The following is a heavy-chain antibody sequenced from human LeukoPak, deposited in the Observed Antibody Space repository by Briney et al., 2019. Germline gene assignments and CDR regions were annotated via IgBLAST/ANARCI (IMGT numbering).Heavy chain of an antibody. D-gene: IGHD2-21*02. CDR1: GYSISSAYY. V-gene: IGHV4-38-2*02. Sequence: SETLSLTGTVSGYSISSAYYWVWIRQPPGKGLEWIGTIYHSGTTYYNPSLKSRVAISVDTSKNQFSLKLSSVTAADTAIYYCARAYCGGDCYNSRGWFDPWGQGTLVTVSS. CDR2: IYHSGTT. CDR3: ARAYCGGDCYNSRGWFDP. J-gene: IGHJ5*02.